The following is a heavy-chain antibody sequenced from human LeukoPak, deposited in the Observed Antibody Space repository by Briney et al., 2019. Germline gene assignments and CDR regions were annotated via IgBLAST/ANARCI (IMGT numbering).Heavy chain of an antibody. CDR3: AKDGVVVVPAAWLDY. V-gene: IGHV3-30-3*01. Sequence: GGSLRLSCAASGFTFSSYAMHWVRQAPGKGLEWVAVISYDGSNKYYADSVKGRFTISRDSSKNTLYLQMDSLRADDTAVYYCAKDGVVVVPAAWLDYWGQGTLVTVSS. CDR1: GFTFSSYA. CDR2: ISYDGSNK. D-gene: IGHD2-2*01. J-gene: IGHJ4*02.